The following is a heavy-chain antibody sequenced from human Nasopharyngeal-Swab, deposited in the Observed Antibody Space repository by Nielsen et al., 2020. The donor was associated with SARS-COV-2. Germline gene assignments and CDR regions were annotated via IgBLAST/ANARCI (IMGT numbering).Heavy chain of an antibody. V-gene: IGHV1-69*13. Sequence: SVKVSCKASGGTLSSYAISWVRKAPGQGLEWLGGIIPIFGTANFAQKLQGRVTISADESTSTAYMELSSLRSEDTAVYYCARGGYYGSGSYFHYYYGMDVWGQGTTVTVSS. D-gene: IGHD3-10*01. CDR1: GGTLSSYA. J-gene: IGHJ6*02. CDR3: ARGGYYGSGSYFHYYYGMDV. CDR2: IIPIFGTA.